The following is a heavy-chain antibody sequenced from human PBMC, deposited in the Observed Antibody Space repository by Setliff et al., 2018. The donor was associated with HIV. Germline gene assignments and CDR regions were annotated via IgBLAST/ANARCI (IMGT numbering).Heavy chain of an antibody. D-gene: IGHD3-10*01. J-gene: IGHJ4*02. CDR1: GGSISAYY. CDR2: LHYSGST. V-gene: IGHV4-59*01. CDR3: AREAYFFASGTYYFDS. Sequence: SETLSLTCTVSGGSISAYYWSWIRQPPGKGLEWIGSLHYSGSTSYNPSLRSRVTISVDTSKNQFSLKLSSVTAAGTALYFCAREAYFFASGTYYFDSWGQGTLVTVSS.